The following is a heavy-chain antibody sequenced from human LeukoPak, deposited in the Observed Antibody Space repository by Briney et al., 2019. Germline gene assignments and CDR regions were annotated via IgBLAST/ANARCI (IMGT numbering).Heavy chain of an antibody. CDR3: AKASSNYFYYFEY. D-gene: IGHD2/OR15-2a*01. Sequence: EAGGSLRLSCAASGFSFSSYWMHWVRQAPGKGLVWVSRLNTDGSSTNYADSVKGRFTISRDNSKNTLYLQTNTLRDEDTAVYYCAKASSNYFYYFEYWGQGTLVTVSS. CDR1: GFSFSSYW. CDR2: LNTDGSST. J-gene: IGHJ4*02. V-gene: IGHV3-74*01.